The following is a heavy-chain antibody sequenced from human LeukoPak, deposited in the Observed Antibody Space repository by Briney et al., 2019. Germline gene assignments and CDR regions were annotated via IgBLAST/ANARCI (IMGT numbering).Heavy chain of an antibody. CDR3: ARGGNGWFFDD. CDR2: VNVYNSNT. D-gene: IGHD6-19*01. Sequence: GASVNVSCKSSAYSFTNCGISWVRQAPGQGLEWVGLVNVYNSNTNYEQKVQDRVTMTTDTSTSTAYMELRSLRSDDTAVYYCARGGNGWFFDDWGQGTLVTVSS. V-gene: IGHV1-18*01. CDR1: AYSFTNCG. J-gene: IGHJ4*02.